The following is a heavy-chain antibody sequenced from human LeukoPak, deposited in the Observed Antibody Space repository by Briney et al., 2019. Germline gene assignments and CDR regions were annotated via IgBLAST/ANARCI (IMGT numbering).Heavy chain of an antibody. CDR2: IYPGDSDT. V-gene: IGHV5-51*01. D-gene: IGHD1-26*01. J-gene: IGHJ5*02. Sequence: GESLKISCKGSGYSFTSYWIGWVRQMPGKGLEWMGIIYPGDSDTRYSPSFQGQVTISADKSISTAYLQWSSLKASDTAMYYCARRSPEVGATQVPWFDPWGQGTLVTVSS. CDR3: ARRSPEVGATQVPWFDP. CDR1: GYSFTSYW.